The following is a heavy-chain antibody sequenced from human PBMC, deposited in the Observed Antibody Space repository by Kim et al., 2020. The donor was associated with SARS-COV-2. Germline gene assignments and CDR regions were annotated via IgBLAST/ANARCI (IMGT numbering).Heavy chain of an antibody. CDR2: IYYSGST. CDR1: GGSISSGGYS. D-gene: IGHD3-10*01. Sequence: SETLSLTCAVSGGSISSGGYSWSWIRQPPGKGLEWIGYIYYSGSTYYNPSLKSRVTISVGRSKNQFSLKLSSVTAADTAVYYCARGAYYYGSGSYCAFDIWGQGTMVTVSS. V-gene: IGHV4-30-2*01. CDR3: ARGAYYYGSGSYCAFDI. J-gene: IGHJ3*02.